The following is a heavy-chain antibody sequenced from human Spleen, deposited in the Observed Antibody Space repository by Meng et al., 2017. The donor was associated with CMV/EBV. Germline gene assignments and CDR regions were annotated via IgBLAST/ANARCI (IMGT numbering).Heavy chain of an antibody. Sequence: GESLKISCAASGFTFISYSMNWVRQAPGKGLEWVSSISSSSSYIYYADSVKGRFTISRDNAKNSLYLQMNSLRAEDTAVYYCARGAHWFDPWGQGTLVTVSS. CDR1: GFTFISYS. CDR3: ARGAHWFDP. CDR2: ISSSSSYI. J-gene: IGHJ5*02. V-gene: IGHV3-21*01.